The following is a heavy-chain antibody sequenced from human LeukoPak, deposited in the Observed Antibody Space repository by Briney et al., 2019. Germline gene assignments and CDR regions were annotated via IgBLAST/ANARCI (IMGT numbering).Heavy chain of an antibody. D-gene: IGHD2-15*01. J-gene: IGHJ4*02. CDR3: TTDTRRVVVPK. V-gene: IGHV3-15*01. CDR1: GFTFRNYG. CDR2: IKRKTDGGTT. Sequence: GRSLRLSCAASGFTFRNYGMHWVRQAQGKGLEWVGRIKRKTDGGTTDYAAPVKGRFSISRDDSKTSLYLQMNNLQTEDTAVYYCTTDTRRVVVPKWGQGTLVTVSS.